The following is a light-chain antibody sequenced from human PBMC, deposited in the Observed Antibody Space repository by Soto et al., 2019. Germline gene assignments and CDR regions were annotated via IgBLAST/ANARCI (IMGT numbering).Light chain of an antibody. J-gene: IGKJ4*01. CDR1: QSVSGW. V-gene: IGKV1-12*01. CDR2: AAS. CDR3: QQANSFPVT. Sequence: DIQMTQSPSTLSASVGDTVTVTCRASQSVSGWLAWYQQKSGKVPKILIYAASSLQSGVPSRFSGSGSGTDFTLTISSLQPEDFATYYCQQANSFPVTFGGGTKVDIK.